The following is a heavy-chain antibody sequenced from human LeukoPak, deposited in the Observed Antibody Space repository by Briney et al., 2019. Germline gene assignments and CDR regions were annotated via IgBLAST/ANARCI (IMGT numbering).Heavy chain of an antibody. V-gene: IGHV4-39*07. CDR3: ASDDSSGYYGRAFAI. D-gene: IGHD3-22*01. J-gene: IGHJ3*02. CDR2: IYCSGRT. CDR1: GGSISSSSYY. Sequence: SETLCLTCTVSGGSISSSSYYWGWIRQPPGKGLEWVGSIYCSGRTYYNPSLKSRVTISVDTSKNQFSLKLSSVTAAETAVYYCASDDSSGYYGRAFAIWGRGTMVTVSS.